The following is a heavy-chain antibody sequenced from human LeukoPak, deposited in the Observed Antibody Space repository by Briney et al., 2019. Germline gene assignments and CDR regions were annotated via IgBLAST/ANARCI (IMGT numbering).Heavy chain of an antibody. D-gene: IGHD3-10*01. Sequence: VGSLRLSRAPSRFTFSSYAMHWVRQAPRKGREGVAGIAYDGSNKYYADSVKGRFTISRDNSKNPLYLQMSSLRAEDTAVYYCARGVGIWVGDNWFDAWGQGTLVTVSS. V-gene: IGHV3-30-3*01. CDR1: RFTFSSYA. J-gene: IGHJ5*02. CDR2: IAYDGSNK. CDR3: ARGVGIWVGDNWFDA.